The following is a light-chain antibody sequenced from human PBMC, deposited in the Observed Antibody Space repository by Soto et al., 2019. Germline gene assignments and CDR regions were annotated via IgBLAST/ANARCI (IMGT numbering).Light chain of an antibody. Sequence: DIQMTQSPPSLPASVGDRVTITCQATHDISKFLNWYQHKPGRAPKLLIYDASILQTGVPSRFSGTRSGTHFTFTISSLQPEDIATYYCLRYHKLPLTFGGGTKVE. CDR3: LRYHKLPLT. J-gene: IGKJ4*01. CDR1: HDISKF. V-gene: IGKV1-33*01. CDR2: DAS.